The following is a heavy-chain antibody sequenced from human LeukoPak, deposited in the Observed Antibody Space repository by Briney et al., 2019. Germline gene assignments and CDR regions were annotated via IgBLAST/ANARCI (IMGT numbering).Heavy chain of an antibody. CDR2: ISRGSSSI. Sequence: GGSLRLSCVASGFTFSAYSMNWVRQAPGKGLEWVSSISRGSSSIYYADSVKGRFTISRDNAKNVVYLQMNGLRDDDTAVYYCARDGRRTSSYDYWGQGTLVTVSS. J-gene: IGHJ4*02. CDR3: ARDGRRTSSYDY. V-gene: IGHV3-21*06. D-gene: IGHD2-2*01. CDR1: GFTFSAYS.